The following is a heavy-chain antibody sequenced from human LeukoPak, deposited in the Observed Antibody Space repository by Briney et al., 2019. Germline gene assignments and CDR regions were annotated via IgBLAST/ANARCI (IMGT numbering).Heavy chain of an antibody. J-gene: IGHJ4*02. CDR1: GFTFSSYA. CDR2: ISYDGSNK. Sequence: GRSLRLSCAASGFTFSSYAIHWVRQAPGKGLEWVAVISYDGSNKYYADSVKGRFTISRDNSKNTLYLQMNSLRAEDTAVYYCARETTYYFDYWGQSTLVAVSS. CDR3: ARETTYYFDY. V-gene: IGHV3-30-3*01. D-gene: IGHD4-17*01.